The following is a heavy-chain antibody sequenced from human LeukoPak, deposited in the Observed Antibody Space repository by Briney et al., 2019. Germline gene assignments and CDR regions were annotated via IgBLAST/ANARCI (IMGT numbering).Heavy chain of an antibody. CDR3: TRRAYTSDAGD. CDR1: GYTFANYW. CDR2: IYPGDSDT. Sequence: GESLKISCKGSGYTFANYWIAWVRQMPGKGLEWMGIIYPGDSDTRYSPSFQGQVTISADKAINTAYLQWSSLKASDTAMYYCTRRAYTSDAGDWDQGTLVTVSS. V-gene: IGHV5-51*01. J-gene: IGHJ4*02. D-gene: IGHD3-16*01.